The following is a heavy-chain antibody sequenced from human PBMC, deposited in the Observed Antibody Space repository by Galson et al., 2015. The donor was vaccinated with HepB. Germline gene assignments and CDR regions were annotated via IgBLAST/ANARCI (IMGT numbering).Heavy chain of an antibody. CDR2: FDPEDGET. V-gene: IGHV1-24*01. J-gene: IGHJ5*02. CDR3: ATALPRLPSGWSENWFDP. Sequence: SVKVSCKVSGYTLTELSMHWVRQAPGKGLEWMGGFDPEDGETIYAQKFQGRVTMTEDTSTDTAYMELSSLRSEDTAVYYCATALPRLPSGWSENWFDPWGQGTLVTVSS. D-gene: IGHD6-19*01. CDR1: GYTLTELS.